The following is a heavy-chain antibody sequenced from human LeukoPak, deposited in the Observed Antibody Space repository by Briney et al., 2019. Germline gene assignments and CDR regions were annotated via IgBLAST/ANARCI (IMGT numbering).Heavy chain of an antibody. Sequence: SVKVSCKASGGSFRYYNISWVRQAPGQGLEWMGRIIPLYATTKYAQRFQGRVTIIADASATTAYMELSSLRSEDTAVYYCATASVPGAIEGPFDALDTWGQGTMVTVSS. CDR2: IIPLYATT. J-gene: IGHJ3*02. CDR1: GGSFRYYN. V-gene: IGHV1-69*13. D-gene: IGHD2-2*02. CDR3: ATASVPGAIEGPFDALDT.